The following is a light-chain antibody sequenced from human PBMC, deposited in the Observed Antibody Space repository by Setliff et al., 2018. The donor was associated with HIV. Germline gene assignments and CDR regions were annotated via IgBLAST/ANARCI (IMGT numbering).Light chain of an antibody. CDR3: CSNAARPTFYA. Sequence: QSALTQPRSVSGSPGQSVTIFCSGSSTTFGTYNYVSWYQQQPGKAPRLIIYDVSERPPGVPDRFSGSKSGNTASLTISGLQAEDEADYYCCSNAARPTFYAFGSGTKVTVL. J-gene: IGLJ1*01. V-gene: IGLV2-11*01. CDR2: DVS. CDR1: STTFGTYNY.